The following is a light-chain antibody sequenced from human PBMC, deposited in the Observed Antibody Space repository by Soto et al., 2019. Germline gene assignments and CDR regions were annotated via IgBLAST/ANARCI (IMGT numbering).Light chain of an antibody. Sequence: QSVLTQPPSVSGSPGQSVTISCTGTSSDVRYYNRFSWYQQSPGTAPKLILYEVSNRPSGVPARFSGSKSGYTASLTISGLQAEDEADYYCSSKTDGRPVFGGGTKLTVL. CDR3: SSKTDGRPV. CDR1: SSDVRYYNR. V-gene: IGLV2-18*02. J-gene: IGLJ2*01. CDR2: EVS.